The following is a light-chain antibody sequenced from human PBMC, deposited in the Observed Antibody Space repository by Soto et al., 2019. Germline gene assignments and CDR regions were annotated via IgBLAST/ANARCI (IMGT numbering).Light chain of an antibody. J-gene: IGKJ1*01. CDR1: QSISSSY. Sequence: EIVLTQSPGTLSLSPGERATLSCRASQSISSSYLAWYQQKPGQAPRLLIYASSTRATGIPDRFSGGGSGTDFTLSISRLEPEDFAVYYCHQYATSHTFGQGTKVEIK. V-gene: IGKV3-20*01. CDR3: HQYATSHT. CDR2: ASS.